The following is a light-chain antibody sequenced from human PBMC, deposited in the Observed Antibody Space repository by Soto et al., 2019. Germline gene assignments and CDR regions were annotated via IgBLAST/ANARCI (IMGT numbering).Light chain of an antibody. CDR1: SSNIGAGYD. V-gene: IGLV1-40*01. CDR2: GNS. CDR3: QSYDSSLSGWV. J-gene: IGLJ3*02. Sequence: QSVLTQPPSVSGATGQRVTISCTGSSSNIGAGYDVHWYQQLPGTAPKLLIYGNSNRPSGVPDRFSGSKSGPSASLAITGLQAEDEADYYCQSYDSSLSGWVFGGGTKLTVL.